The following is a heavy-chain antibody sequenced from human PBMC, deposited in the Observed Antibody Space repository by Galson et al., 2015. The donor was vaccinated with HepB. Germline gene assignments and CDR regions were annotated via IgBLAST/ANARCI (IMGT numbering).Heavy chain of an antibody. D-gene: IGHD6-13*01. J-gene: IGHJ4*02. CDR1: GFTFSSYS. V-gene: IGHV3-21*01. CDR3: AREAAEVGSSWDFDY. Sequence: SLRLSCAASGFTFSSYSMNWVRQAPGKGLEWVSSISSSSSYIYYADSVKGRFTISRDNAKNSLYLQMNSLRAEDTAVYYCAREAAEVGSSWDFDYWGQGTLVTVSS. CDR2: ISSSSSYI.